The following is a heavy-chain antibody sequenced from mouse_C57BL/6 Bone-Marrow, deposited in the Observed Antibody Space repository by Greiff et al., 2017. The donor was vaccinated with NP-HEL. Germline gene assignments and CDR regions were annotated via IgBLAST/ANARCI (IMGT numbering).Heavy chain of an antibody. CDR1: GFNIKDYY. V-gene: IGHV14-1*01. CDR2: IDPEDGDT. J-gene: IGHJ4*01. CDR3: TTGEFITTVVDAMDY. Sequence: EVHLVESGAELVRPGASVKLSCTASGFNIKDYYMHWVKQRPEQGLEWIGRIDPEDGDTEYAPKFQGKATMTADTSSNTAYLQLSSLTSEDTAVYYCTTGEFITTVVDAMDYWGQGTSVTVSS. D-gene: IGHD1-1*01.